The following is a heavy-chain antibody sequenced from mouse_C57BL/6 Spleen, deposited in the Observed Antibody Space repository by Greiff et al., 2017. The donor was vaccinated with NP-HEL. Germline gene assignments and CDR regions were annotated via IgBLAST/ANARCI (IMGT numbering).Heavy chain of an antibody. V-gene: IGHV7-3*01. CDR3: ARYPYYYAMDY. CDR1: GFTFTDYY. Sequence: EVQRVESGGGLVQPGGSLSLSCAASGFTFTDYYMSWVRQPPGKALEWLGFIRNKANGYTTEYSASVKGRFTISRDNSQSILYLQMNALRAEDSATYYCARYPYYYAMDYWGQGTSVTVSS. J-gene: IGHJ4*01. CDR2: IRNKANGYTT.